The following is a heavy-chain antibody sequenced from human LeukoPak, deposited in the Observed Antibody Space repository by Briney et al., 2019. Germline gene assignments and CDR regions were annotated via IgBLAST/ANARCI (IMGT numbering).Heavy chain of an antibody. J-gene: IGHJ4*02. V-gene: IGHV1-69*05. CDR2: IIPIFGTA. CDR3: ARTLGYSYGYYFDY. Sequence: SVKVSCKASGGTFSSYAISWVRQAPGQGLEWMGGIIPIFGTANYAQKFQGRVTMTRDMSTSTVYMELSSLRSEDTAVYYCARTLGYSYGYYFDYWGQGTLVTVSS. CDR1: GGTFSSYA. D-gene: IGHD5-18*01.